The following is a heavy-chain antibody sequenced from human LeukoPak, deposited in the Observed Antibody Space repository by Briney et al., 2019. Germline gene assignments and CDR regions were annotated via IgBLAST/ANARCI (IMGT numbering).Heavy chain of an antibody. Sequence: GGSLRLSCAASGFTFSSYEMNWVRQAPGKGLEWVSYISSSGSTIYYADSVKGRFTISRDNAKNSLYLQMNSLRAEDTAVYYCAREKYYYDSSGYYKVFDYWGQGTLVTVSS. CDR3: AREKYYYDSSGYYKVFDY. J-gene: IGHJ4*02. V-gene: IGHV3-48*03. CDR1: GFTFSSYE. CDR2: ISSSGSTI. D-gene: IGHD3-22*01.